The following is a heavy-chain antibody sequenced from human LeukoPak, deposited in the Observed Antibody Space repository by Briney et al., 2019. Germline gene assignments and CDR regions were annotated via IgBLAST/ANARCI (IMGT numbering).Heavy chain of an antibody. CDR2: ISSSGSTI. D-gene: IGHD3-10*01. CDR1: GFTFSSYE. V-gene: IGHV3-48*03. J-gene: IGHJ4*02. CDR3: ARTRYGSGSYFYY. Sequence: GGSLRLSCAASGFTFSSYEMNWVRQAPGKGLEWVSYISSSGSTIYYADSVKGRFTISRDNAKNSLYLQMNSLRAEDTALYYYARTRYGSGSYFYYWGQGTLVTVSS.